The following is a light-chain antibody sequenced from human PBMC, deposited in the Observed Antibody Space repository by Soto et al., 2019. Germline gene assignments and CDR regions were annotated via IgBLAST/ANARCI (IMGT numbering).Light chain of an antibody. J-gene: IGLJ1*01. CDR3: SPYTSSSTRG. V-gene: IGLV2-14*01. Sequence: QSALTQPASVSGSPGQSITISCTGTSSDVGGYNYVSWYQQHPGKAPKLMIYDVSNRPSGVSNRFSGSKSGNTASLTISGLQAEDEADYYCSPYTSSSTRGFGTGTKLTVL. CDR1: SSDVGGYNY. CDR2: DVS.